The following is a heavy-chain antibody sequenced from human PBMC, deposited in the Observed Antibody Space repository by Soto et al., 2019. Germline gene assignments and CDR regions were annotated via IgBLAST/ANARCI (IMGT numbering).Heavy chain of an antibody. CDR2: ISSGSSTI. J-gene: IGHJ3*02. CDR3: ARGCCGDTCNRPNDAFDI. CDR1: GFTLSRCS. D-gene: IGHD2-15*01. Sequence: GGSLRLSCVASGFTLSRCSMNWVRQAPGKGLEWVSYISSGSSTIYYADSVKGRFTISRDNAKNSLYLQMNSLRAEDTALYYCARGCCGDTCNRPNDAFDIWGQGTMVTVSS. V-gene: IGHV3-48*01.